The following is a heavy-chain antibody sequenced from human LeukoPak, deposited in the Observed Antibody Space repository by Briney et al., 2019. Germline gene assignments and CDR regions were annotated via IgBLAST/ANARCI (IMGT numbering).Heavy chain of an antibody. CDR1: GFTFSDYY. D-gene: IGHD3-9*01. Sequence: PGGSLRLPCAASGFTFSDYYMNWIRQAPGKGLEWVSYISSSGSIIYYADSVRDRFTISRDNAKNSLYLQMNSLRAEDTAVYYCARGGDYDILTGYSHFDYWGQGTLVTVSS. CDR3: ARGGDYDILTGYSHFDY. CDR2: ISSSGSII. V-gene: IGHV3-11*04. J-gene: IGHJ4*02.